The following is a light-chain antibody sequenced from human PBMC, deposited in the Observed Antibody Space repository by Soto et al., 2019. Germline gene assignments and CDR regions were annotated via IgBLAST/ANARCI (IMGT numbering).Light chain of an antibody. CDR2: GVT. V-gene: IGLV2-14*03. Sequence: QSVLTQPTSVSGSPGQSITTSCTGNHNDIGTYDYVSWYQQHPGRAPRLLIHGVTTRPSGISDRFSASKSGLTASLTISGLQAEDEADYYCCSFAAGSTPYVFGTGTKGTVL. CDR1: HNDIGTYDY. CDR3: CSFAAGSTPYV. J-gene: IGLJ1*01.